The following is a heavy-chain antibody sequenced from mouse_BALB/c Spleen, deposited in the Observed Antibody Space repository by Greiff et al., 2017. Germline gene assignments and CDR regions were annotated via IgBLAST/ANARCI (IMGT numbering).Heavy chain of an antibody. J-gene: IGHJ3*01. V-gene: IGHV5-6-4*01. D-gene: IGHD2-1*01. Sequence: EVQRVESGGGLVKPGGSLKLSCAASGFTFSSYTMSWVRQTPEKRLEWVATISSGGSYTYYPDSVKGRFTISRDNAKNTLYLQMSSLKSEDTAMYYCTREDYGNYLFAYWGQGTLVTVSA. CDR3: TREDYGNYLFAY. CDR1: GFTFSSYT. CDR2: ISSGGSYT.